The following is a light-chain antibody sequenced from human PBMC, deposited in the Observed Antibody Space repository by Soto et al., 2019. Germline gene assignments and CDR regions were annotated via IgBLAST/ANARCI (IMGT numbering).Light chain of an antibody. CDR1: SSDVGRYNF. Sequence: QSVLTQPASVSGSPGQSITISCTGTSSDVGRYNFVSWYQQYPGKAPKLLICEVTKRPSGVSNRFSGSKSGNTASLTISGLQAEDEADYYCCSDAGSGIYVFGTGTKLTVL. CDR3: CSDAGSGIYV. V-gene: IGLV2-23*02. J-gene: IGLJ1*01. CDR2: EVT.